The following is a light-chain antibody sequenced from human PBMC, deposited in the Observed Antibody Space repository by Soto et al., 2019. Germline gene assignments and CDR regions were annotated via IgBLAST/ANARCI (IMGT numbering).Light chain of an antibody. CDR2: VNN. CDR1: YSNIGNNF. J-gene: IGLJ3*02. V-gene: IGLV1-51*01. CDR3: GTWDHSLGEVV. Sequence: QSVLTQPPSVSAAPGQTVTITCSGTYSNIGNNFVSWYQQLPGTAPRLLIYVNNKRPSGISYRFSGSKPGTSATLDITGLQTGDEADYYCGTWDHSLGEVVFGGGTKVTVL.